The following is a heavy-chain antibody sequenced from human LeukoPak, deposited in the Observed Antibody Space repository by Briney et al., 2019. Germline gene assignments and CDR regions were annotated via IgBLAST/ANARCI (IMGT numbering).Heavy chain of an antibody. CDR1: GFTFSTYW. V-gene: IGHV3-7*01. J-gene: IGHJ6*02. D-gene: IGHD4-17*01. Sequence: GGSLRLSCAASGFTFSTYWMSWVRQAPGKGLEWVANIKQDGNEKYYVDSVKGRFTISRDNAKNSPYLQMNSLRAEDTAVYYCARDTVQAYGDLLTLYYYYGMDVWGQGTTVTVSS. CDR2: IKQDGNEK. CDR3: ARDTVQAYGDLLTLYYYYGMDV.